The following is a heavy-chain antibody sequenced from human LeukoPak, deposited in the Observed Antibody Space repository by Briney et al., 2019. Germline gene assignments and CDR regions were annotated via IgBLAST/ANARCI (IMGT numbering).Heavy chain of an antibody. V-gene: IGHV4-4*07. CDR3: ARDVYYYDSSGYRYDY. CDR1: GGSLSSYY. J-gene: IGHJ4*02. CDR2: IYTSGST. Sequence: SETLSLTCTVSGGSLSSYYWSWLRQPAGKGLEWIGRIYTSGSTNYNPSLKSRVTMSVDTSKNQFSLKLSSVTAADTAVYYCARDVYYYDSSGYRYDYWGQGTLVTVSS. D-gene: IGHD3-22*01.